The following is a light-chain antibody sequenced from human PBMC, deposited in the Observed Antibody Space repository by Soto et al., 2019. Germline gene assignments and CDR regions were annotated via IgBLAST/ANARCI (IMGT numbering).Light chain of an antibody. Sequence: EMVLTQSPAPLSLSPGERATLSCRASQSVSNYLAWYRQKPGQAPRLLMYDASNRATGIPARFSGSGSGTDFTLTISSLEPEDFAIYYCQQRNNWPPITFGQGTRLEIK. CDR2: DAS. CDR3: QQRNNWPPIT. J-gene: IGKJ5*01. CDR1: QSVSNY. V-gene: IGKV3-11*01.